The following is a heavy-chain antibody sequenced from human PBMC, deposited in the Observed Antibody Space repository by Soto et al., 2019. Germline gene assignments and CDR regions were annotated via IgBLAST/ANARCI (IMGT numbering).Heavy chain of an antibody. V-gene: IGHV4-59*08. D-gene: IGHD3-10*01. J-gene: IGHJ4*02. CDR3: AGTHITMVRGVIITLFDY. Sequence: TSETLSLTCTVSGGSISSYYWSWIRQPPGKGLEWIGYIYYSGSTNYNPSLKSRVTISVDTSKNQFSLKLSSVTAADTAVYYCAGTHITMVRGVIITLFDYWGQGTLVTVSS. CDR2: IYYSGST. CDR1: GGSISSYY.